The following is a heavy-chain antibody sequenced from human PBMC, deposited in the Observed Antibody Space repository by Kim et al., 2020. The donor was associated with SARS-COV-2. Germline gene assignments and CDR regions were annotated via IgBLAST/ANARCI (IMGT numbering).Heavy chain of an antibody. CDR2: INSDGSST. Sequence: GGSLRLSCAASGFTFSSNWVHWVRQAPGKGLVWVSRINSDGSSTTYADSVKGRFTIYRDNAKNTLYLQMNSLRAEDTALYYCVRGYYGYDLWGQGTQVTVSS. V-gene: IGHV3-74*01. CDR3: VRGYYGYDL. J-gene: IGHJ5*02. D-gene: IGHD5-12*01. CDR1: GFTFSSNW.